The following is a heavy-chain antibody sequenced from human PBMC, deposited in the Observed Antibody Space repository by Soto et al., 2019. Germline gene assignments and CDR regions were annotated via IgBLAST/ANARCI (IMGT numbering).Heavy chain of an antibody. CDR3: AKEVYSSSCNWFDP. D-gene: IGHD6-6*01. CDR1: GFHISSYG. J-gene: IGHJ5*02. V-gene: IGHV3-23*01. CDR2: ISGSGGST. Sequence: PGGPMRVSCAASGFHISSYGMSWISQATGKGLEWVSAISGSGGSTYYADSVKGRFTISRDNSKNTLYLQMNSLRAEDTAVYYCAKEVYSSSCNWFDPWGQGTLVTVSS.